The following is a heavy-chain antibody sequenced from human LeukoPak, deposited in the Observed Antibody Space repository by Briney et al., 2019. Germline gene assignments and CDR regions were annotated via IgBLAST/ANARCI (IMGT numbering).Heavy chain of an antibody. J-gene: IGHJ4*02. D-gene: IGHD5-24*01. CDR3: ARDLARWGEFDY. CDR1: GFTVSSNY. CDR2: IYSGGST. Sequence: GGSLRLSCAASGFTVSSNYMSWVRQAPGKGLEWVSVIYSGGSTYYADSVKGRFTISRDNSKNTLYLQMNSLRAEDTAVYYCARDLARWGEFDYWGQGTLVTVSS. V-gene: IGHV3-53*01.